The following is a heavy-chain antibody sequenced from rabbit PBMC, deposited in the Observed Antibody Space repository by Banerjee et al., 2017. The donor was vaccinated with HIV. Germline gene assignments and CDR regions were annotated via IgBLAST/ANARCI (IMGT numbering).Heavy chain of an antibody. Sequence: QQQLEATGGGLVQPGGSLTPSCTASGFDFSSYYMSWVRQAPGKGLEWIGYIDPLFGSTYYASWAKGRFTISKTSSTTVTLQMTSLTAADTATYFCARWYAGGSFGTGRYFDLWGPGTLVTVS. D-gene: IGHD8-1*01. CDR1: GFDFSSYYM. V-gene: IGHV1S45*01. J-gene: IGHJ4*01. CDR3: ARWYAGGSFGTGRYFDL. CDR2: IDPLFGST.